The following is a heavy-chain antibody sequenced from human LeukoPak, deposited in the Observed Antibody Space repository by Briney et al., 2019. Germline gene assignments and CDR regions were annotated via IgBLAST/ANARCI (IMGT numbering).Heavy chain of an antibody. J-gene: IGHJ4*02. CDR3: ARIGYSSSSFDY. V-gene: IGHV3-7*01. Sequence: GGSLRLSCAASGFMFSNYWMSWVSQAPGKGLEWVANIKQDGSIKYYLDSVNGRFTVSRDNAKNSVYLQLNSLKFEDTSVFYCARIGYSSSSFDYWGQGTLVIVSS. CDR1: GFMFSNYW. D-gene: IGHD6-6*01. CDR2: IKQDGSIK.